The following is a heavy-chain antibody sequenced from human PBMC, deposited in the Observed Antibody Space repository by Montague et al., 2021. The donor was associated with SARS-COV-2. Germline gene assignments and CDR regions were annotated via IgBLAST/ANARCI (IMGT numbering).Heavy chain of an antibody. CDR3: ARLPYFYDSTHALDI. D-gene: IGHD3-22*01. V-gene: IGHV4-39*01. CDR1: GGSISSSSYY. CDR2: IFYSGST. Sequence: SETLSLTCTVSGGSISSSSYYWGWIRQPPGKGLEWIGNIFYSGSTYYNTSLKSRVTISVDTSKNQFSLRLSSVTAADTAVYYCARLPYFYDSTHALDIWGQGAMVTVSS. J-gene: IGHJ3*02.